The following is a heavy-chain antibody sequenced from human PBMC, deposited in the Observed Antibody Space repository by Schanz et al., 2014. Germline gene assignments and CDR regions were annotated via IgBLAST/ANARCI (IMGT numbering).Heavy chain of an antibody. CDR3: VKGGTNTLDS. V-gene: IGHV3-30*18. CDR1: GFAFSSFA. J-gene: IGHJ4*02. CDR2: ISHDGSNK. Sequence: VFLVESGGGLVQPGGSLRLSCAASGFAFSSFALSWVRQAPGKGLEWVALISHDGSNKNSADSVKGRFTISRDNSKNTLYLQMNSLRGDDTAIYYCVKGGTNTLDSWGQGTLVTVSS.